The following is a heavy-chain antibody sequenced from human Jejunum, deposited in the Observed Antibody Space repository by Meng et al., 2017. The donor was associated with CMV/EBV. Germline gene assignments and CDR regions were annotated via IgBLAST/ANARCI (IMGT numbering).Heavy chain of an antibody. J-gene: IGHJ4*02. Sequence: GTISSSNYDWGWIRQPPGKGLEWIGSIYYSGSTYYNASLKSRVTISVDRSKNQFSLKLSSVAAADTAVYYCARHAAFGSGTYYYFDYWGQGILVTVSS. CDR3: ARHAAFGSGTYYYFDY. CDR1: GTISSSNYD. D-gene: IGHD3-10*01. V-gene: IGHV4-39*01. CDR2: IYYSGST.